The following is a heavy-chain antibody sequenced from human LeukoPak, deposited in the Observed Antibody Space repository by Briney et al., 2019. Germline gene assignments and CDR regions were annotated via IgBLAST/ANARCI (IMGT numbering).Heavy chain of an antibody. V-gene: IGHV4-38-2*02. Sequence: PSETLSLTCGVSAYSISSGYYWGWIRQPPGKGLEWIGSIYRSGVTYYNASLKSRVTISVDTSRNQFSLKLSSVTAADTAVYYCAREDCSGGGCYFYYYYMDVWGKGATVIVSS. CDR2: IYRSGVT. D-gene: IGHD2-15*01. CDR3: AREDCSGGGCYFYYYYMDV. J-gene: IGHJ6*03. CDR1: AYSISSGYY.